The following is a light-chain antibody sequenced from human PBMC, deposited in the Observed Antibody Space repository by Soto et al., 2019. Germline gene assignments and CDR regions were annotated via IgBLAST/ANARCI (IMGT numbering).Light chain of an antibody. CDR1: SGHSTYA. V-gene: IGLV4-69*01. J-gene: IGLJ3*02. Sequence: QAVVTQSPSVSASLGASVKLTCTLSSGHSTYAIAWHQQQPEKGPRFLMKINSDGSHSKGDGFFDRFSGSSSGAERHLTISSLQSEDEADYYCQSLGTGIQVFGGGTKLPVL. CDR2: INSDGSH. CDR3: QSLGTGIQV.